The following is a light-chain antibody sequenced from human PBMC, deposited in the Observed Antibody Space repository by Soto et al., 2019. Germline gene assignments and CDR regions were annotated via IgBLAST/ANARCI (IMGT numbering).Light chain of an antibody. CDR2: AAS. V-gene: IGKV1-39*01. CDR3: LQSYTTPYT. J-gene: IGKJ2*01. CDR1: QSISVH. Sequence: DIQMTQSPSSLSASVGDTVTITCRASQSISVHLNWYQQKPGKVPKLLIYAASNLQTGVPSRFSGSGSETDFALTISSLQPDAFATYYCLQSYTTPYTFGQGTKLAIK.